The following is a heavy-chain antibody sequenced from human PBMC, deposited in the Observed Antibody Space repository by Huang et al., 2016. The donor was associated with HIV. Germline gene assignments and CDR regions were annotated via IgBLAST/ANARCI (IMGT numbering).Heavy chain of an antibody. J-gene: IGHJ6*03. Sequence: QVHLVQSGAEVKKPGSSVRVSCTASGGSFKIFGISWVRQAPGQGLEWLGGSLPMLWRANYATKRSDRVTITSRESTTTVYKDRASLRPEDTAVYYCASGASYEIWTPYYSGWHYSMDVWGEGTTVTVSS. D-gene: IGHD3-9*01. CDR2: SLPMLWRA. V-gene: IGHV1-69*13. CDR1: GGSFKIFG. CDR3: ASGASYEIWTPYYSGWHYSMDV.